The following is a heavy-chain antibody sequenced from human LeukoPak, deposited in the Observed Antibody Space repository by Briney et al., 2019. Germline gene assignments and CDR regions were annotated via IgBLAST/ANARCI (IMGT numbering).Heavy chain of an antibody. J-gene: IGHJ4*02. CDR3: ARDSGGGNFDF. CDR2: LYSGGNT. D-gene: IGHD4-23*01. Sequence: PGGSLRLSCAASGFTVSNNYMSWVRQAPGKGLEWVSVLYSGGNTYYTDSVKGRFAISRDYSRNTVYLQMNSLRAEDTAVYFCARDSGGGNFDFWGQGTLVTVSS. V-gene: IGHV3-53*01. CDR1: GFTVSNNY.